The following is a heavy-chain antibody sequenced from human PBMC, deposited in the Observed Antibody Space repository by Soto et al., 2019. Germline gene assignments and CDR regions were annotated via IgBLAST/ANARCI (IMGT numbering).Heavy chain of an antibody. V-gene: IGHV4-34*01. CDR3: ARSTYYYDSSGYPTLKFYYYYGMDV. Sequence: TLSLTCAVYGGSFSGYYWSWIRQPPGKGLEWIGEINHSGSTNYNPSLKSRVTISVDTSKNQFSLKLNSVTAADTAVYYCARSTYYYDSSGYPTLKFYYYYGMDVWGQGTTVTVSS. J-gene: IGHJ6*02. CDR2: INHSGST. D-gene: IGHD3-22*01. CDR1: GGSFSGYY.